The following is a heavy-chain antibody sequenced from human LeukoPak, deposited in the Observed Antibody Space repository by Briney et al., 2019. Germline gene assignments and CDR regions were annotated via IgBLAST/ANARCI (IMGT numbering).Heavy chain of an antibody. CDR2: IYHSGST. D-gene: IGHD3-22*01. CDR3: ARGGGYYDSSGHFDY. J-gene: IGHJ4*02. CDR1: GYSISSGYY. Sequence: SETLSLTCTVSGYSISSGYYWGWIRQPPGRGLEWIGSIYHSGSTYYNPSLKSRVTISVDTSKNQFSLKLSSVTAADTAVYYCARGGGYYDSSGHFDYWGQGTLVTVSS. V-gene: IGHV4-38-2*02.